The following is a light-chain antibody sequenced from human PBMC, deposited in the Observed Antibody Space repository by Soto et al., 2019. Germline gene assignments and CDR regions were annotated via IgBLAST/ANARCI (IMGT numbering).Light chain of an antibody. CDR1: QGIRTD. V-gene: IGKV1-6*01. CDR2: SAS. Sequence: AIQMTQSPSSLSASVGDRVTITCRASQGIRTDLGWYQQKPGRAPKLLIYSASSLQNGVPSRFTGTASGTDFTLTISSLQPEDFATYYCLQDFNYPWTFGQGTKVEVK. J-gene: IGKJ1*01. CDR3: LQDFNYPWT.